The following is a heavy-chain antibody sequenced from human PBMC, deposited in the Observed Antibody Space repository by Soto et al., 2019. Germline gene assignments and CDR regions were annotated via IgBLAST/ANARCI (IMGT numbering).Heavy chain of an antibody. J-gene: IGHJ4*02. CDR2: IYYSGST. CDR1: GGSISSSSYY. D-gene: IGHD2-15*01. Sequence: QLQLQESGPGLVKPSETLSLTCTVSGGSISSSSYYWGWIRQPPGKGLEWIGSIYYSGSTYYNPSLKSRVTIPVDTAKNQFTLKLSSVTAADTAVYYCAIGDYSDYWGQGTLVTVSS. CDR3: AIGDYSDY. V-gene: IGHV4-39*01.